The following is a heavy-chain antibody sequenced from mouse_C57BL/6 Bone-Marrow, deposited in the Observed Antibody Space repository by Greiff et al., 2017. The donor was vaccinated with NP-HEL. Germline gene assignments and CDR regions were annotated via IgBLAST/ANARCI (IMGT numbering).Heavy chain of an antibody. V-gene: IGHV1-53*01. CDR2: INPSNGGT. J-gene: IGHJ2*01. CDR3: AREGAYDGYY. CDR1: GYTFTSYW. D-gene: IGHD2-3*01. Sequence: VQLQQPGTELVKPGASVKLSCKASGYTFTSYWMHWVKQRPGQGLEWIGNINPSNGGTNSNEKFKSKATLTVDKYSRTAYMQLRSLTSEDSAVYYCAREGAYDGYYWGQGTTLTVSS.